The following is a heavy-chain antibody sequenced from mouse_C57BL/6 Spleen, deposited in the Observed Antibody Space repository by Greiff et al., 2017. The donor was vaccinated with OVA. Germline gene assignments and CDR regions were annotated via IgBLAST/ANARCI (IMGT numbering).Heavy chain of an antibody. CDR1: GYTFTSYW. V-gene: IGHV1-72*01. CDR3: ARSCTIIDRRDDSSYEYFDV. J-gene: IGHJ1*03. CDR2: IDPNSGGT. D-gene: IGHD1-1*01. Sequence: QVQLQQSGAELVKPGASVKLSCKASGYTFTSYWMHWVKQRPGRGLEWIGRIDPNSGGTKYNEKFKSKATLTVDKPSSTAYMQLSSLTSEDSAVYYCARSCTIIDRRDDSSYEYFDVWGTGTTVTVSS.